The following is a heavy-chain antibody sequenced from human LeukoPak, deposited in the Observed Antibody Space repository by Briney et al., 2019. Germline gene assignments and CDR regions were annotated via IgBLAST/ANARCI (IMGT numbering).Heavy chain of an antibody. CDR1: GGTFSSYA. CDR2: IIPIFGTA. CDR3: ARDVSGELSFDAFDI. D-gene: IGHD1-26*01. V-gene: IGHV1-69*13. Sequence: SVKVSCKASGGTFSSYAISWVRQAPGQGLEWMGGIIPIFGTANYAQKFQGRVTITADESTSTAYMELSSLRSEDTAVYYCARDVSGELSFDAFDIWGQGTMVTVSS. J-gene: IGHJ3*02.